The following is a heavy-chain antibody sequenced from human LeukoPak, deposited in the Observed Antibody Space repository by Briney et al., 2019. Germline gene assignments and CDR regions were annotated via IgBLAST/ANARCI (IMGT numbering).Heavy chain of an antibody. J-gene: IGHJ4*02. D-gene: IGHD4-17*01. CDR1: GFTFSSYN. V-gene: IGHV3-48*01. CDR3: ARVGYFGDYVGY. Sequence: GGSLRLSCAGSGFTFSSYNMNWVRQAPGKGLEWVSHISSSGSTIYYAGSVKGRFTISRDNAKNSLYLQMNSLRAEDTAVYYCARVGYFGDYVGYWGQGTLVTVSS. CDR2: ISSSGSTI.